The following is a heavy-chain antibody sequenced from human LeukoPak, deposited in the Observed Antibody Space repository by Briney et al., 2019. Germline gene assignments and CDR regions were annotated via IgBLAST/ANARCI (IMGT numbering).Heavy chain of an antibody. D-gene: IGHD3-10*01. J-gene: IGHJ6*03. CDR3: ASRSQIHPGYGSGSYYYYYYYMDV. CDR2: IIPIFGTA. Sequence: TVKVSCKASGGTFSSYAISWVRQAPGQGPEWMGGIIPIFGTANYAQKFQGRVTITADESASTAYMELSSLRPEDTAVYYCASRSQIHPGYGSGSYYYYYYYMDVWGKGTTVTISS. V-gene: IGHV1-69*13. CDR1: GGTFSSYA.